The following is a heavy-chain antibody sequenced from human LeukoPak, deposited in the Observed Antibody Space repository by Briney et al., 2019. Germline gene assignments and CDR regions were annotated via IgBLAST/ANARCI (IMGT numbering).Heavy chain of an antibody. V-gene: IGHV1-69*04. D-gene: IGHD4-23*01. J-gene: IGHJ4*02. CDR3: ARGGNSKVFGY. Sequence: SVKVSCKASGGTFSSYAISWVRQAPGQGLEWMGRIIPIFGIANYAQKFQGRVTITADKSTSTAYMELSSLRSEDTAVYYCARGGNSKVFGYWGQGTLVTVSS. CDR2: IIPIFGIA. CDR1: GGTFSSYA.